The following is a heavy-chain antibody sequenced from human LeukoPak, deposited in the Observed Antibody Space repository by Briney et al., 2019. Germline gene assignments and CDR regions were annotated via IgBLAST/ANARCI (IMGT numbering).Heavy chain of an antibody. Sequence: SETLSLTCTVSGGSISSYYWSWIRQPAGKGLEWIGRIYTSGSTNYNPSLKSRVTMSVDTSKNQFSLKLSSVTAADTAVYYCARSTWRYDILTGYYKGAFDIWGQGTMVTVSS. CDR1: GGSISSYY. CDR3: ARSTWRYDILTGYYKGAFDI. D-gene: IGHD3-9*01. CDR2: IYTSGST. V-gene: IGHV4-4*07. J-gene: IGHJ3*02.